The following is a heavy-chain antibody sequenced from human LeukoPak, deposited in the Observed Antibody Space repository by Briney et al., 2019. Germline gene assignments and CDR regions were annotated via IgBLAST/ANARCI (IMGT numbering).Heavy chain of an antibody. J-gene: IGHJ4*02. Sequence: SETLSLTCTVSGGSISSGGYFWSWIRQHPGKGLEWIGYIYYSGSTYYNPSLKSRVTIPVDTSKNQFSLKLSSVTAADTAVYYCARDGSSTSPSYWGQGTLVTVSS. CDR1: GGSISSGGYF. D-gene: IGHD2-2*01. CDR2: IYYSGST. V-gene: IGHV4-31*03. CDR3: ARDGSSTSPSY.